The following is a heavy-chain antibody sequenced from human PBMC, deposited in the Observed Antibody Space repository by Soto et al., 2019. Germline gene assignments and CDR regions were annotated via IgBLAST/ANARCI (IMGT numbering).Heavy chain of an antibody. J-gene: IGHJ6*03. Sequence: QVQLVQSGAEVKKPGASVKVSCKASGYTFINYYIHWVRQAPGQGLEWMGVINPNGGSTVYAQKFQGRFTLNRDTSTSTVYVELSSLRSDATAVYFCVRATAARQRDYSYHYYLHIWGKGTTVTVSS. CDR2: INPNGGST. D-gene: IGHD6-6*01. V-gene: IGHV1-46*03. CDR3: VRATAARQRDYSYHYYLHI. CDR1: GYTFINYY.